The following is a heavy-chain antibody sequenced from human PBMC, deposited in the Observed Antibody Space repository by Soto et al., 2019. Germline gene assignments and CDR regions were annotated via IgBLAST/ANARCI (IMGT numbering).Heavy chain of an antibody. Sequence: EVQLVESGGGLVQPGGSLRLSCAVSGFTFSSYSMNWVRQAPGKGLEWVSYITGSGSTIYYADSVKGRFTISRDTAKNSLYLQMNSLRAEDTALYYCARAECTSCYGFRHWGQGTLVTVSS. J-gene: IGHJ1*01. CDR2: ITGSGSTI. V-gene: IGHV3-48*01. D-gene: IGHD2-2*01. CDR3: ARAECTSCYGFRH. CDR1: GFTFSSYS.